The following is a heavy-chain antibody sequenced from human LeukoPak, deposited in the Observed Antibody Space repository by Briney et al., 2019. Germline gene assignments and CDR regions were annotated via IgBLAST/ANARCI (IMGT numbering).Heavy chain of an antibody. CDR1: GYTFTSYG. D-gene: IGHD2-2*02. J-gene: IGHJ5*02. CDR2: ISGYNGNT. V-gene: IGHV1-18*01. CDR3: ARETKDIVVVPAAIRGWFDP. Sequence: ASVKVSCKASGYTFTSYGISWVRQAPGQGLEWMGWISGYNGNTNYAKKFQGRVTMTTDTSTSTAYMGLSSLRSEDTDVYYCARETKDIVVVPAAIRGWFDPWGQGTLVTVSS.